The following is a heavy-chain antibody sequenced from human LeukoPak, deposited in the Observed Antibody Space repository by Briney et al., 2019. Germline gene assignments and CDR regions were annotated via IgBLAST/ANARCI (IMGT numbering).Heavy chain of an antibody. J-gene: IGHJ4*02. D-gene: IGHD6-13*01. V-gene: IGHV3-30*19. Sequence: PGGSRRLSCAASGFTFSKYGMHWVRQAPGKGLEWVAVISYDGSNKYYADSVKGRFTISRDNSKNTLSLQMNSLRAEDTALYYCARVRTAWYEGTFDYWGQGTLVTVSS. CDR1: GFTFSKYG. CDR2: ISYDGSNK. CDR3: ARVRTAWYEGTFDY.